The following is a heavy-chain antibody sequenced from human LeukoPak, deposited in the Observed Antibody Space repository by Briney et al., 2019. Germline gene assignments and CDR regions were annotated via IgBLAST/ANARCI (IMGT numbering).Heavy chain of an antibody. D-gene: IGHD6-19*01. CDR1: GGTFSSYA. V-gene: IGHV1-69*06. J-gene: IGHJ4*02. CDR3: ARGDARAGTERGQFDY. CDR2: IIPIFGTA. Sequence: ASVKVSCKASGGTFSSYAISWVRQAPGQGLEWMGGIIPIFGTANYAQKFQGRVTITADKSTSTAYMELSSLRSEDTAVYYCARGDARAGTERGQFDYWGQGTLVTVSS.